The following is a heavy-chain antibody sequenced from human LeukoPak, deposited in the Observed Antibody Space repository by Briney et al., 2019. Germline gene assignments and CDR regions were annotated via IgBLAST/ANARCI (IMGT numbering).Heavy chain of an antibody. D-gene: IGHD3-22*01. V-gene: IGHV4-59*01. CDR1: GGSITSYY. Sequence: SETLSLTCTVSGGSITSYYWSWIRQPPGKGLEWIGYIYYSGSTNYNPSIKSRVAISVDTSKNQFSLKLSSVTAADTAVYYCARSYDSRGYYYYGMDVWGQGTTVTVS. CDR3: ARSYDSRGYYYYGMDV. J-gene: IGHJ6*02. CDR2: IYYSGST.